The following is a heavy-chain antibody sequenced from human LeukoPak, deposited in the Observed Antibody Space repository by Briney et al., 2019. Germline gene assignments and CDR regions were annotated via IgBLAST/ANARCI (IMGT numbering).Heavy chain of an antibody. Sequence: SVRVSCKASGGTFSSYAISWVRQAPVQGLEWMGGIIPIFGTANYAQKFQGRVTITADESTSTAYMELSSLRSEDTAVYYCARDNGGSWVVDAFDIWGQGTMVTVSS. D-gene: IGHD2-15*01. CDR1: GGTFSSYA. J-gene: IGHJ3*02. CDR3: ARDNGGSWVVDAFDI. V-gene: IGHV1-69*13. CDR2: IIPIFGTA.